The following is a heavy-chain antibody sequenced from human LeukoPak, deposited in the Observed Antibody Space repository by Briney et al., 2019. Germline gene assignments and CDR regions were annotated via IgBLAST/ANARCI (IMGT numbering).Heavy chain of an antibody. CDR1: GFTFSSYT. J-gene: IGHJ4*02. V-gene: IGHV3-48*01. CDR3: AGQAICGDNCYYRYLEL. D-gene: IGHD2-21*01. Sequence: GGSLRLSCAASGFTFSSYTLNWVRQAPGKGLEWVSYTTSSGKTIYYADSIKGRFTISRDNGKNSLYLQMSRLRAEDTALYYCAGQAICGDNCYYRYLELWGRGTLVTVSS. CDR2: TTSSGKTI.